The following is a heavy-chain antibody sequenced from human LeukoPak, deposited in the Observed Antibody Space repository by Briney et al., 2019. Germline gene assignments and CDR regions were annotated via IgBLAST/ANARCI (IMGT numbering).Heavy chain of an antibody. Sequence: GGSPRLSCAASGFTFSSYHMHWVRQAPGKGLEWVAVIWYDGTNKYYADSVKGRFTISRDTSKNTLFLQMDSLRAEDTAVYYCARGHPGKFDYWGQGTLVTVSS. CDR2: IWYDGTNK. CDR3: ARGHPGKFDY. D-gene: IGHD1-14*01. V-gene: IGHV3-33*01. CDR1: GFTFSSYH. J-gene: IGHJ4*02.